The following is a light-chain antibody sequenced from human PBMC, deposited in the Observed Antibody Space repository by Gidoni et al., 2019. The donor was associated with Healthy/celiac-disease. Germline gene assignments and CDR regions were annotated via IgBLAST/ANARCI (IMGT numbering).Light chain of an antibody. J-gene: IGKJ4*01. CDR2: DAS. V-gene: IGKV3-11*01. Sequence: EIVLTQSPATLSLSPGERATLSCRASQSVSSYLAWYQQKPGQAPRLLSYDASNRATGIPARFSGSGSGTDFTLTISSLEPEDFAVYYCQQRSNWPQNTFXGXTKVEIK. CDR1: QSVSSY. CDR3: QQRSNWPQNT.